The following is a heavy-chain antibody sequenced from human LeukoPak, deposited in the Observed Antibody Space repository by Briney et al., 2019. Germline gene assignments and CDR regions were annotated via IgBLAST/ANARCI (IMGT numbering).Heavy chain of an antibody. V-gene: IGHV4-59*01. Sequence: SETLSLTCTVSGDSISSYYWSWIRQPPGKGLEWIGYIYYSGRTNYNPSLKSRVTISVDTSKNQFSLKLSSVTAADTAVYYCARTSSTSGDVWFDPWGQGTLVTVSS. CDR1: GDSISSYY. J-gene: IGHJ5*02. D-gene: IGHD2-2*01. CDR3: ARTSSTSGDVWFDP. CDR2: IYYSGRT.